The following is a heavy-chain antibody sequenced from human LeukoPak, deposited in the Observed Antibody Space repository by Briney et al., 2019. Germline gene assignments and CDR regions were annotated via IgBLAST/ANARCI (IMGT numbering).Heavy chain of an antibody. V-gene: IGHV4-61*01. CDR1: GGSVSSNIYY. CDR2: IYYSGST. D-gene: IGHD3-22*01. CDR3: AREDSSGYLGY. J-gene: IGHJ4*02. Sequence: SETLSLTRTVSGGSVSSNIYYWNWIRQPPGKGLEWIGYIYYSGSTNYNPSLKSRVTISVDTSKNQFSLKLTSLTAADTAVYYCAREDSSGYLGYWGQGTLVTVSS.